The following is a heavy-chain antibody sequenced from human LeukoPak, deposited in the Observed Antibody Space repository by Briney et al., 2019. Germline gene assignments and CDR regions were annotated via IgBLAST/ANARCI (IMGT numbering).Heavy chain of an antibody. CDR2: INHSGST. J-gene: IGHJ4*02. CDR1: GGSFSGYY. D-gene: IGHD3-3*01. CDR3: ARQSPHYDFWSGFQGYFDY. Sequence: SETLSLTCAVYGGSFSGYYWSWIRQPPGKGLEWIGEINHSGSTNYNPSLTSRVTISVDTSKNQFSLKLSSVTAADTAVYYCARQSPHYDFWSGFQGYFDYWGQGTLVTVSS. V-gene: IGHV4-34*01.